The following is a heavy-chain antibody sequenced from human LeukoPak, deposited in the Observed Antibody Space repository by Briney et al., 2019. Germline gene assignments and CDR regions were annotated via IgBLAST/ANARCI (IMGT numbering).Heavy chain of an antibody. J-gene: IGHJ5*02. CDR3: ARVVYCSGGSCYWANWFDP. CDR2: INHSGST. V-gene: IGHV4-34*01. Sequence: SETLSLTCAVYGGSFSGYYWSWIRQPPGKGLEWIGEINHSGSTNYNPSLKSRVTISVDTSKNQFSLKLSSVTAADTAVYYCARVVYCSGGSCYWANWFDPWGQGTLVTVSS. CDR1: GGSFSGYY. D-gene: IGHD2-15*01.